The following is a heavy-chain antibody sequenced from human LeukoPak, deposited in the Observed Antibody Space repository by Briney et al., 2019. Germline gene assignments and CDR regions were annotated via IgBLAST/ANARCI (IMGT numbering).Heavy chain of an antibody. CDR3: VRLRRNSDTTGFYYYYDF. CDR1: GYTFSSYS. V-gene: IGHV3-21*01. D-gene: IGHD3-22*01. J-gene: IGHJ4*02. Sequence: GGSLRLSCAASGYTFSSYSINWVRQAPGKGLEWVSSISVRSNYIYYADSVRGRFRISRDDARDSLYLQMSSLRAEDTAVYYCVRLRRNSDTTGFYYYYDFWGQGTLVTVSS. CDR2: ISVRSNYI.